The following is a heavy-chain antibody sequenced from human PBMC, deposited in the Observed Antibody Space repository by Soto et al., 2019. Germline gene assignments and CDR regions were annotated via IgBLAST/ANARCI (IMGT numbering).Heavy chain of an antibody. CDR2: INHSGST. V-gene: IGHV4-34*01. CDR1: SESFSGYY. CDR3: GRAHRDLQKLVHYYYSMDV. J-gene: IGHJ6*02. D-gene: IGHD6-13*01. Sequence: SETLSLTCAVYSESFSGYYCTWIRQPTGTGLEWIGEINHSGSTNYNPSLKSRVTISVDTSKNQFSLKLTSVTAADTAVYYCGRAHRDLQKLVHYYYSMDVWGQGTTVT.